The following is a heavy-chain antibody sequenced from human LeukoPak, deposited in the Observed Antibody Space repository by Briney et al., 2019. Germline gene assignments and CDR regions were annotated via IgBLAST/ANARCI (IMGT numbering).Heavy chain of an antibody. CDR1: GFTFSNAW. CDR2: IKSKTDGGTT. V-gene: IGHV3-15*01. CDR3: TTFLGGSGSSDFDY. Sequence: GGSLRLSCAASGFTFSNAWMSWVRQAPGKGLEWVGRIKSKTDGGTTDYAAPVKGRFSISRDDSKDTMYLQMNSLKIEDTAVYYCTTFLGGSGSSDFDYWGQGTLVTVSS. D-gene: IGHD3-10*01. J-gene: IGHJ4*02.